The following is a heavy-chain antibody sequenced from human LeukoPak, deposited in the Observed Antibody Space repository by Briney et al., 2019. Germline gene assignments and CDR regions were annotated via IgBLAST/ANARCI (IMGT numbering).Heavy chain of an antibody. Sequence: GASVKVSCKASGYTFTSYYMHWVRQAPGQGLEWMGIINPSGGSTSYAQKFQGRVTMTRDTSTSTVYMELSSLRSEDTAVYYCARDKEPYYYDSSGYYWDYWGQGTLVTVSS. V-gene: IGHV1-46*01. D-gene: IGHD3-22*01. CDR3: ARDKEPYYYDSSGYYWDY. J-gene: IGHJ4*02. CDR2: INPSGGST. CDR1: GYTFTSYY.